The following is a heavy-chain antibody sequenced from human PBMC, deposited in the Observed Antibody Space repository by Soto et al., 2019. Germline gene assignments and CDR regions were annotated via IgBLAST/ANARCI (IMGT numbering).Heavy chain of an antibody. J-gene: IGHJ4*02. CDR1: GFTLTKDG. D-gene: IGHD2-21*01. V-gene: IGHV3-30*03. CDR2: ISNDGSNE. Sequence: PGGSLRLSCAASGFTLTKDGMQWVRQTPGKGPEWVALISNDGSNEYYADSVKGRFTISRDISKNTMYLQMNSLRADDTAEDSCASIAXYWGQETLVTVSS. CDR3: ASIAXY.